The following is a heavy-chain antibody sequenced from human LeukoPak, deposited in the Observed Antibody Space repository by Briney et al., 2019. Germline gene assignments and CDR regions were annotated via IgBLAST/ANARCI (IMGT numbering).Heavy chain of an antibody. CDR2: ISGSGGST. CDR1: GFTFSSYA. D-gene: IGHD1-20*01. Sequence: GGSLRLSCAASGFTFSSYAMSWVRQAPGKGLEWVSAISGSGGSTYYADSVKGRFTNSGDDSKNTLFLQMNSLRAEDTAVYFCAKVKWKLIGYFDYWGQGTLVTVSS. J-gene: IGHJ4*02. CDR3: AKVKWKLIGYFDY. V-gene: IGHV3-23*01.